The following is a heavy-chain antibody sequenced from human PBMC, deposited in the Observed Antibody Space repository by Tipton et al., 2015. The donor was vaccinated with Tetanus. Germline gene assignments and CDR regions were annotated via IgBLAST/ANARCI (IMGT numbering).Heavy chain of an antibody. V-gene: IGHV1-69*06. CDR3: VRPDRYCSGGSCYLALDS. J-gene: IGHJ5*01. D-gene: IGHD2-15*01. CDR1: GGTFKNYA. CDR2: IFPQFGTS. Sequence: QLVQSGGEVKKPGSSVRVSCKTSGGTFKNYAISWGRQAPGQGPEWMGGIFPQFGTSNYAPKFQDRVTMTADTSTGTVYMDLSSLRSDDTAVYYCVRPDRYCSGGSCYLALDSWGQGTRVIVSS.